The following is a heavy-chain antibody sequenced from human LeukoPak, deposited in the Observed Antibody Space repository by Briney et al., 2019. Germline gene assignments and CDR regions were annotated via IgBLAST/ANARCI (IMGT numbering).Heavy chain of an antibody. D-gene: IGHD3-10*01. J-gene: IGHJ4*02. CDR2: IKNDGSEE. V-gene: IGHV3-7*01. CDR3: ARAIRGSAVDTGDR. Sequence: PGGSLRLSCAASGVTFSRYWMRWVRQAPGKGQEGVANIKNDGSEEYYVDSVKGRFTISRDNARNSLFLQMNSLTVEDTAVYYCARAIRGSAVDTGDRWGQGTLITVSS. CDR1: GVTFSRYW.